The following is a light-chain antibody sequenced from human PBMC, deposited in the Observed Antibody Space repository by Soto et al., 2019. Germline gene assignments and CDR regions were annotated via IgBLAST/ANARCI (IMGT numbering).Light chain of an antibody. V-gene: IGKV3-11*01. CDR2: DAS. CDR3: QQRSNWPPG. CDR1: KSVSSY. Sequence: EIMLTQSPAPLSLSPGERATLSCRASKSVSSYLAWYQQKPGQAPRLLIYDASNRATGIPARFSGSGSGTDFTLTISSLETEDVAVYYCQQRSNWPPGFGQGTKVEIK. J-gene: IGKJ2*03.